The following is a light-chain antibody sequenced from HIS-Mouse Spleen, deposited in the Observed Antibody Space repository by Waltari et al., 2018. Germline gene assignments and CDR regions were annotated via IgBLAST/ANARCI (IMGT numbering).Light chain of an antibody. CDR3: YSTDSSGNHRV. Sequence: SYELTQPPSVSVSPGQTARITCSGDALPKKYAYWDQQKSGQAPVLVIYEDSKRPAGIPGRFSGSSSGTMGTLTSSGAQVEDEADYYWYSTDSSGNHRVFGGGTKLTVL. CDR1: ALPKKY. V-gene: IGLV3-10*01. CDR2: EDS. J-gene: IGLJ2*01.